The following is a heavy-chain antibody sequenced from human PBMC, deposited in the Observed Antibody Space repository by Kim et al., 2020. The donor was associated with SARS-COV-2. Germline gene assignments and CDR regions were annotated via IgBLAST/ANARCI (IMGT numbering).Heavy chain of an antibody. Sequence: SVKVSCKASGGTFSSYAISWVRQAPGQGLEWMGGIIPIFGTANYAQKFQGRVTITADESTSTAYMELSSLRSEDTAVYYCARDKVDTAMAAYYYGMDVWGQGTTVTVSS. CDR1: GGTFSSYA. J-gene: IGHJ6*02. V-gene: IGHV1-69*13. D-gene: IGHD5-18*01. CDR3: ARDKVDTAMAAYYYGMDV. CDR2: IIPIFGTA.